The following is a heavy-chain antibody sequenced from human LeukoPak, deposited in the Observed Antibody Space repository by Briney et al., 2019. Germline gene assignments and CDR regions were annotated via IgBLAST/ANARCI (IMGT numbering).Heavy chain of an antibody. Sequence: GESLKISCKGSGYSFTSYWIGWVRQMPRKGLEWMGIIYPGDSDTRYSPYFQGQVTTSADKSISTAYLQWSSLKASDTAMYYCARLDWYPGSWFDPWGQGTLVTVSS. J-gene: IGHJ5*02. CDR3: ARLDWYPGSWFDP. CDR1: GYSFTSYW. D-gene: IGHD6-13*01. V-gene: IGHV5-51*01. CDR2: IYPGDSDT.